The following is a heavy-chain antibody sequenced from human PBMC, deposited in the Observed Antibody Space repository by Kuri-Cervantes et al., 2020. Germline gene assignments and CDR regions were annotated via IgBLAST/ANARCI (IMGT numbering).Heavy chain of an antibody. CDR2: IIPIFGTA. Sequence: SVKVSCKASGGTFSSYAISWVRQAPGQGLEWMGGIIPIFGTANYAQKFQGRVTITADESTSAAYMELSSLRSEDTAVYYCARGGPYGDYVEDYYYYYMDVWGKGTTVTVSS. D-gene: IGHD4-17*01. CDR1: GGTFSSYA. V-gene: IGHV1-69*13. CDR3: ARGGPYGDYVEDYYYYYMDV. J-gene: IGHJ6*03.